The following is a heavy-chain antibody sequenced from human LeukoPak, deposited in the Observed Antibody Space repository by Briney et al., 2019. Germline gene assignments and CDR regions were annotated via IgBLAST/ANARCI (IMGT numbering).Heavy chain of an antibody. J-gene: IGHJ3*01. CDR3: ARTKSSNGNYYLRDAFDV. D-gene: IGHD3-22*01. CDR1: GFVFSGYD. Sequence: GGSLRLSCTASGFVFSGYDMNWVRRAPGKGLEWVSSISSTGNYIYDAGSAKGRFTISRDNAEKSLSLQMDGLRDEDTAVYYCARTKSSNGNYYLRDAFDVWGRGTMVTVSS. CDR2: ISSTGNYI. V-gene: IGHV3-21*01.